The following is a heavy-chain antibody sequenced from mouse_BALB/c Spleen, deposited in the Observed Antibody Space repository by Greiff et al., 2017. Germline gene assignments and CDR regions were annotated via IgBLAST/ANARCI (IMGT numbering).Heavy chain of an antibody. CDR2: IDPETGGT. D-gene: IGHD4-1*01. Sequence: VQLQQSGAELVRPGASVTLSCKASGYTFTDYEMHWVKQTPVHGLEWIGAIDPETGGTAYNQKFKGKATLTADKSSSTAYMELRSLTSEDSAVYYCTRGLAYWGQGTSVTVSS. CDR3: TRGLAY. CDR1: GYTFTDYE. J-gene: IGHJ4*01. V-gene: IGHV1-15*01.